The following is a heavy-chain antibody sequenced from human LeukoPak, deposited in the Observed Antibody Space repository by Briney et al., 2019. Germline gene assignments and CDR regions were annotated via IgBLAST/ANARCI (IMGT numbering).Heavy chain of an antibody. CDR2: ISSDGSST. D-gene: IGHD4-17*01. CDR1: GFTFSTYW. V-gene: IGHV3-74*01. CDR3: ARDYGEGGYYSDY. J-gene: IGHJ4*02. Sequence: RGSLRLPCAASGFTFSTYWMHWVRQAPGKGLVWLSRISSDGSSTNYADSVKGRFTISRDNAKNTLYLQMNSLRAEDTAVYYCARDYGEGGYYSDYWGQGTLVTVSS.